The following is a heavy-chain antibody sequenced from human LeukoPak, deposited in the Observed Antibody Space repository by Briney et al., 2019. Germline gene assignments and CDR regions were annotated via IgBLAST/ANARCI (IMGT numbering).Heavy chain of an antibody. V-gene: IGHV1-46*01. CDR3: ARDKAVTTVTKFDY. CDR2: INPSGGST. Sequence: GASVKVSCKASGYTFTSYAISWVRQAPGQGLEWMGIINPSGGSTSYAQKFQGRVTMTRDMSTSTVYMELSSLRSEDTAVYYCARDKAVTTVTKFDYWGQGTLVTVSS. D-gene: IGHD4-17*01. CDR1: GYTFTSYA. J-gene: IGHJ4*02.